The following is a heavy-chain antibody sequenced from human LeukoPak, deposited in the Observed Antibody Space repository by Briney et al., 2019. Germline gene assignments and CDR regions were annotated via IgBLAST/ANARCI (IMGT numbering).Heavy chain of an antibody. J-gene: IGHJ4*02. Sequence: GGSLRLSCSASGFIFSRYAMYWVRQAPGKRLEYVSGISSDGDSTHQADSVKGRFTISRDNSKNTMDLQMSSLRPEDTAVYFCVKDPSGVDYWGEGTLVTVSS. CDR2: ISSDGDST. CDR1: GFIFSRYA. D-gene: IGHD3-10*01. CDR3: VKDPSGVDY. V-gene: IGHV3-64D*06.